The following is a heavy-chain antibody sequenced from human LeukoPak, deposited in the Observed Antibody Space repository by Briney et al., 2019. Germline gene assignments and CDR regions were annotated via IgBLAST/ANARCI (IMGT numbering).Heavy chain of an antibody. CDR3: ARVSLGQEQWVARAPNTFHI. J-gene: IGHJ3*02. V-gene: IGHV4-59*11. CDR1: GGSILTRY. Sequence: SETLSLTCTVSGGSILTRYWSWIRQPPTKGLDWIGYDYSSGSTTYNPSLGSRVTISVDTSKNEFSLKLKSVTAADTAVYFCARVSLGQEQWVARAPNTFHIWGLGTMVAVSS. D-gene: IGHD6-19*01. CDR2: DYSSGST.